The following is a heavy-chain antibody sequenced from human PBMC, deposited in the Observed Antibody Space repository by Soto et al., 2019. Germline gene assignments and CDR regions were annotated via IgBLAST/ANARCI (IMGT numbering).Heavy chain of an antibody. Sequence: PSETLSLTCAVYGGSFSGYYWSWIRQPPGRGLEWIGEINHSGSTNYNPSLKSRVTISVDTSKNQFSLKLNSVTAADTAVHYCARSAIQLPYYGMDVWGQGTKVTVSS. D-gene: IGHD5-18*01. CDR1: GGSFSGYY. J-gene: IGHJ6*02. V-gene: IGHV4-34*01. CDR3: ARSAIQLPYYGMDV. CDR2: INHSGST.